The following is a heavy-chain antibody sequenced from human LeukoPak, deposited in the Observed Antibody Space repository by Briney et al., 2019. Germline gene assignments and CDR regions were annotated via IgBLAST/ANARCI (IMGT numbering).Heavy chain of an antibody. CDR3: AKGIRLVRGAMEYYFDY. CDR1: GFTFSSYG. J-gene: IGHJ4*02. D-gene: IGHD3-10*01. CDR2: IWYDGSNK. Sequence: PGGSLRLSCAASGFTFSSYGMHWVRQAPGKGLEWVAVIWYDGSNKYYADSVKGRFTISRDNSKNTLYLQMNSLRAEDTAVYYCAKGIRLVRGAMEYYFDYSGQGALVTVSS. V-gene: IGHV3-33*06.